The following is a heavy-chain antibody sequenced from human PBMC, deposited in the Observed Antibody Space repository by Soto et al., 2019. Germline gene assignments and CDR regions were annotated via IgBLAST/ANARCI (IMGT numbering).Heavy chain of an antibody. D-gene: IGHD3-22*01. CDR2: INPSGGST. CDR1: GYTFTSYY. V-gene: IGHV1-46*01. J-gene: IGHJ4*02. Sequence: ASVKVSCKASGYTFTSYYMHWVRQAPGQGLEWMGIINPSGGSTSYAQKFQGRVTMTEDTSTDTAYMELSSLRSEDTAMYYCATWAHYYDSSGYTYWGQGTLVTVSS. CDR3: ATWAHYYDSSGYTY.